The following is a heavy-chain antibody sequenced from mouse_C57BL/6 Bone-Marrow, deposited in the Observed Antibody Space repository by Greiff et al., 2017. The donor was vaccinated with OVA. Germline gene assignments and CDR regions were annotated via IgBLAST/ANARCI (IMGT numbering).Heavy chain of an antibody. J-gene: IGHJ3*01. D-gene: IGHD2-1*01. CDR1: GYTFTSYW. CDR2: IDPSDSYT. CDR3: ARDGYYGNYERFAY. Sequence: VQLQQPGAELVRPGTSVKLSCKASGYTFTSYWMHWVKQRPGQGLEWIGVIDPSDSYTNYNQKFKGKATLTVDTSSSTAYMQLSSLTSEDSAVYYCARDGYYGNYERFAYWGQGTLVTVSA. V-gene: IGHV1-59*01.